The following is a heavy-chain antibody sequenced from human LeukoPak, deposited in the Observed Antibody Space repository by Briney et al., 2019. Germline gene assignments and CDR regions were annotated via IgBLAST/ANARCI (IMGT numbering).Heavy chain of an antibody. CDR3: ARCSYDSSDYEYFQH. D-gene: IGHD3-22*01. CDR1: GGSISSYY. V-gene: IGHV4-59*12. Sequence: PSETLSLTCTVSGGSISSYYWSWIRQPPGKGLEWIGYIYYSGSTNYNPSLKSRVTISVDTSKNQFSLKLSSVTVADTAVYYCARCSYDSSDYEYFQHWGQGTLVTVSS. J-gene: IGHJ1*01. CDR2: IYYSGST.